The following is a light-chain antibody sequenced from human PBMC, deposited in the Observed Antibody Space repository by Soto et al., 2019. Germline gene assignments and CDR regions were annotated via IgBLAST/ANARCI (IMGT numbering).Light chain of an antibody. V-gene: IGKV3-15*01. CDR3: HQYETSSWT. CDR1: QSVSNN. CDR2: GAS. Sequence: EIVMTQSPATLSVSPGERATLSCRASQSVSNNLAWYQQKPGQAPRLLIHGASTRATGIPARFSGSGSGTEFTLTISGLQSEDFAVYYCHQYETSSWTFGQGTKVEI. J-gene: IGKJ1*01.